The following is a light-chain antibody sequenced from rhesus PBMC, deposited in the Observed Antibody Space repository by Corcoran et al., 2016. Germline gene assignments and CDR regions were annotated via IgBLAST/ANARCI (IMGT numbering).Light chain of an antibody. J-gene: IGKJ1*01. Sequence: EIVVTQSPATLSLSPGERATLSCRASQSVGRYLAWYQQKPGQAPRPLMYGASSRATGIPDRFSVSGSGTDFTLTISSLEPEDVGVYYCQQSSNLWTFGQGTKVEIK. CDR3: QQSSNLWT. CDR2: GAS. V-gene: IGKV3-24*04. CDR1: QSVGRY.